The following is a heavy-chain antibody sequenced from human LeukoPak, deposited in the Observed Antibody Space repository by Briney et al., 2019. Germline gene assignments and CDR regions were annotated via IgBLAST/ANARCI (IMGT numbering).Heavy chain of an antibody. CDR1: GFTFSSYS. J-gene: IGHJ4*02. D-gene: IGHD1-14*01. CDR3: AKKRITDEDRGNYLDY. V-gene: IGHV3-21*01. Sequence: KPGGSLRLSCAASGFTFSSYSMNWVRQAPGKGLEWVSAISSSSSNIYYADSVKGRFTISRDNAKNSLFLKMNSLRAEDTAVYYCAKKRITDEDRGNYLDYWGQGTLVTVSS. CDR2: ISSSSSNI.